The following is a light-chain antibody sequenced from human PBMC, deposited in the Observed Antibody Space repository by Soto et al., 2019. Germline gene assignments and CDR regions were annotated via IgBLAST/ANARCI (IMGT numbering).Light chain of an antibody. Sequence: DIVLTQSPGTLSLSPGERATLSCRAIQSISSSYLALSWYQQKPGQAPRLLIYGASSRATGIPDRFSGSGSGTDFTLTISRLEPEDFAVYYCQQYGSSITFGQGTRLEIK. CDR1: QSISSSY. V-gene: IGKV3-20*01. CDR2: GAS. J-gene: IGKJ5*01. CDR3: QQYGSSIT.